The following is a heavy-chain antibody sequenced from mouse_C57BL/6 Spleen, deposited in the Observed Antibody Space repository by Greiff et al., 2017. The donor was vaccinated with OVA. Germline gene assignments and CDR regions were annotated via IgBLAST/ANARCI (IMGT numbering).Heavy chain of an antibody. CDR1: GYTFTSYG. J-gene: IGHJ4*01. CDR2: IYPRSGNT. V-gene: IGHV1-81*01. Sequence: QVQLKESGAELARPGASVKLSCKASGYTFTSYGISWVKQRTGQGLEWIGEIYPRSGNTYYNEKFKGKATLTADKSSSTAYMELRSLTSEDSAVYFCARFGDDYHAMDYWGQGTSVTVSS. D-gene: IGHD3-1*01. CDR3: ARFGDDYHAMDY.